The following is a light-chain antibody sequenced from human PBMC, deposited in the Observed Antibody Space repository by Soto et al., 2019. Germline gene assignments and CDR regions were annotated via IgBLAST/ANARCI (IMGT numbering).Light chain of an antibody. CDR2: DPS. CDR1: QSVSNF. J-gene: IGKJ1*01. CDR3: QVRSNWPTWT. Sequence: EIVLTQSPATLSLSPGDRATLSCRASQSVSNFLAWYQQKPGQAPRLLIYDPSNRATGIPARFSGGGSGTDFTLTISSLEAEDFVVYYCQVRSNWPTWTFGQGTKVEI. V-gene: IGKV3-11*01.